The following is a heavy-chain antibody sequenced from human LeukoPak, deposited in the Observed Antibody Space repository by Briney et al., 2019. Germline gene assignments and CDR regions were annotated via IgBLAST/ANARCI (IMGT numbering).Heavy chain of an antibody. Sequence: PGGSLRLSCAASGFTFSGRAMSWVRQAPGKGLEWVSGISGSGDNTYYADSVKGRFTISRDNPKNTLYLQMNSLRAEDTAVYYCARDPVGAGEPNDAFDVWGQGTMVAVSS. D-gene: IGHD7-27*01. CDR2: ISGSGDNT. CDR1: GFTFSGRA. V-gene: IGHV3-23*01. CDR3: ARDPVGAGEPNDAFDV. J-gene: IGHJ3*01.